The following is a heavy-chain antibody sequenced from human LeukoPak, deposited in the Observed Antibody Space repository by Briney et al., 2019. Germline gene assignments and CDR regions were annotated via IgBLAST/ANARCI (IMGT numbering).Heavy chain of an antibody. J-gene: IGHJ5*02. D-gene: IGHD6-13*01. Sequence: ASVKVSCKASGYTFTCYYMHWVRQAPGQGLEWMGWINPNSGGTNYAQKFQGRVTMTRDTSISTAYMELSRLRSDGTAVYYCARDRAGVIAAAGTFDPWGQGTLVTVSS. CDR2: INPNSGGT. CDR3: ARDRAGVIAAAGTFDP. CDR1: GYTFTCYY. V-gene: IGHV1-2*02.